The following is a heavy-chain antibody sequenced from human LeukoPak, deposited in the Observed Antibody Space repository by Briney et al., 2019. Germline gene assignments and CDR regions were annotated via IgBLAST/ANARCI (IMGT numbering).Heavy chain of an antibody. D-gene: IGHD5-24*01. V-gene: IGHV3-9*01. Sequence: PGRSLRLSCAASGFTFDDYAMHWVRQAPGKGLEWVSGISWNSGSIGYADSVKGRFTISRDNAKNSLYLQMNSLRAEDTAVYYCARDRDGYPGYWGQGTLVTVSS. CDR1: GFTFDDYA. CDR3: ARDRDGYPGY. J-gene: IGHJ4*02. CDR2: ISWNSGSI.